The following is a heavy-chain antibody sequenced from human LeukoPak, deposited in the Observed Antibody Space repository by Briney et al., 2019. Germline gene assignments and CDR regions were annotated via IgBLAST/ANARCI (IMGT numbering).Heavy chain of an antibody. CDR3: ARGLHCSGGSCYPFPFDY. J-gene: IGHJ4*02. V-gene: IGHV4-34*01. Sequence: SETLSLTCAVYGGSFSGYYWSWIRQPPGKGLEWIGEINHSGSTNYNPSLKSRVTISVDTSKNQFSLKLSSVTAADTAVYYCARGLHCSGGSCYPFPFDYWGQGTLVTVSS. D-gene: IGHD2-15*01. CDR1: GGSFSGYY. CDR2: INHSGST.